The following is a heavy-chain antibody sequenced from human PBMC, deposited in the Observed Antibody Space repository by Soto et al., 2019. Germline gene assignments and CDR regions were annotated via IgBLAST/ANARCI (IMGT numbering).Heavy chain of an antibody. D-gene: IGHD3-16*01. CDR1: GFTFSSYA. CDR3: ARETVVSRHYVWASFDY. CDR2: ISGSGGST. Sequence: EVQLLESGGGLVQPGGSLRLSCAASGFTFSSYAMNWVRQAPGKGLEWVSVISGSGGSTFYADSVKGRFTIARDNSKSTFYLKKHRDRAENRAVFYCARETVVSRHYVWASFDYWGQGALGTVSS. V-gene: IGHV3-23*01. J-gene: IGHJ4*02.